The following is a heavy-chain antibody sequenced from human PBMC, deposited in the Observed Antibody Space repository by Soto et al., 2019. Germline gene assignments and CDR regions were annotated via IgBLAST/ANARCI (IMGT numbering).Heavy chain of an antibody. CDR2: IRSSSSYI. D-gene: IGHD5-12*01. Sequence: EVQLVESGGGLVKPGGSLRLSCAASGFTFSSYSMNWVRQAPGKGLEWVSSIRSSSSYIYYADSVKGRFTISRDNAKNSLYLQMNSLRAEDTAVYYCARTMEMATPEFPSNDYWGQGTLVTVSS. CDR1: GFTFSSYS. V-gene: IGHV3-21*01. J-gene: IGHJ4*02. CDR3: ARTMEMATPEFPSNDY.